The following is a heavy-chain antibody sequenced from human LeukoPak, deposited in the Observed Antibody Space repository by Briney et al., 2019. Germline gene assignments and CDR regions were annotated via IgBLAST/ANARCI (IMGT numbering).Heavy chain of an antibody. Sequence: SETLSLTCTVSGGSISSYYWSWIRQPPGKGLEWIGYIYYSGSTDYNPSLMGRLTISVDTSKNQFSLTLTSVTEADTAVYYCARDYGGKLDYWGHGTLVTVSS. D-gene: IGHD4-23*01. J-gene: IGHJ4*01. V-gene: IGHV4-59*01. CDR2: IYYSGST. CDR3: ARDYGGKLDY. CDR1: GGSISSYY.